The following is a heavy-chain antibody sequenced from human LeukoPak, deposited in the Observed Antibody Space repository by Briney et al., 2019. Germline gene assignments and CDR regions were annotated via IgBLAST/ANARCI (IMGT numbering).Heavy chain of an antibody. CDR1: GFAFSSHA. CDR3: ANEIRPNDY. Sequence: GGSLRLSCAASGFAFSSHAMTWVRQAPGKGLEWVSAISISGDRTYYAHSVKGRFTISRGNSKNTVYLQMNSLRAEDTAVYYCANEIRPNDYWGQGTLVTVSS. D-gene: IGHD4-17*01. CDR2: ISISGDRT. J-gene: IGHJ4*02. V-gene: IGHV3-23*01.